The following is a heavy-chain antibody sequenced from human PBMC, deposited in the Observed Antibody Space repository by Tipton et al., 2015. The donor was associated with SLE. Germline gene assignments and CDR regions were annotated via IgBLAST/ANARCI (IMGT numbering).Heavy chain of an antibody. CDR2: INPKSGGT. Sequence: QSGAEVKKPGASVKVSCKAAGYTFSGYYVHWVRQAPGQGLEWMGWINPKSGGTDYAQKFQGRVTMTRDTSISTAYMDLSSLRSDDTALYYCARAKRMYYVDVWGKGTTVTISS. CDR1: GYTFSGYY. V-gene: IGHV1-2*02. CDR3: ARAKRMYYVDV. J-gene: IGHJ6*03.